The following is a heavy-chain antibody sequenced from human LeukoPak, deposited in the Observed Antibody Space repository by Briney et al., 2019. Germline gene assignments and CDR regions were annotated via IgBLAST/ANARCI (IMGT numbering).Heavy chain of an antibody. CDR2: MYYSGST. CDR1: GGSFSGSSYY. J-gene: IGHJ3*02. Sequence: PSETLSLTCTVSGGSFSGSSYYWGWIRQPPGKGLEWIGSMYYSGSTYYNASLRSRVTISVDTSKNQFSLKLSSVTAADTAVYYCARHFDRDGYKSNAFDIWGQGTMVTVSS. V-gene: IGHV4-39*01. CDR3: ARHFDRDGYKSNAFDI. D-gene: IGHD5-24*01.